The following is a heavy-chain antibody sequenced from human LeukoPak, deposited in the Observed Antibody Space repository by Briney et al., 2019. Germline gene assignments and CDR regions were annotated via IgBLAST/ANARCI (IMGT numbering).Heavy chain of an antibody. CDR3: ARAGYSSSWFPHYYYYMDV. CDR2: IYYSGST. Sequence: SETLSLTCSVSGGSISSSSSYWGWIRQPPGKGLEWIGSIYYSGSTYYNPSLKSRVTISVDTSKNQFSLKLSSVTAADTAVYYCARAGYSSSWFPHYYYYMDVWGKGTTVTISS. J-gene: IGHJ6*03. D-gene: IGHD6-13*01. CDR1: GGSISSSSSY. V-gene: IGHV4-39*01.